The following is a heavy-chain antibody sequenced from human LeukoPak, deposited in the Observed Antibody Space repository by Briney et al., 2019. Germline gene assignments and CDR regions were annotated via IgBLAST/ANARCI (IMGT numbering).Heavy chain of an antibody. V-gene: IGHV1-18*01. CDR3: ARAPMVGPTRVDF. D-gene: IGHD1-26*01. J-gene: IGHJ4*02. CDR2: ISANNGHT. Sequence: ASVKVSCKASGYTFTNYGFSWVRQAPGQGFEWMGWISANNGHTNYAQKFQGRVTMTTDTSTSTAYMELRSLRSDDTAMYYCARAPMVGPTRVDFWGQGTLVTVSS. CDR1: GYTFTNYG.